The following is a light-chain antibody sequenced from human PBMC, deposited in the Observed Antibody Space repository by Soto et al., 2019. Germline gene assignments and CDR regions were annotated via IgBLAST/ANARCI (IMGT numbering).Light chain of an antibody. CDR2: AAS. J-gene: IGKJ2*01. CDR1: QSISSY. Sequence: DIQMTQSPSSLSASVGDRVTITCRASQSISSYLNWYQQKPGKAPKLLIYAASSLQSGVPSRFSGSGSGTDFTLTISSLLPEDFATYYCQQSYSTPYTFGQGTKLEIE. CDR3: QQSYSTPYT. V-gene: IGKV1-39*01.